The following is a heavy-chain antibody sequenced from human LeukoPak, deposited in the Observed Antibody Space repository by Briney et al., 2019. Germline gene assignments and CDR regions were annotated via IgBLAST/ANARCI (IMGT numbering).Heavy chain of an antibody. D-gene: IGHD1-26*01. J-gene: IGHJ5*02. CDR3: AAKGHSGSYHMGSWFDP. CDR2: INPSGGST. Sequence: ASVKVSCKASGYTFTSYYMHWVRQAPGQGLEWMGIINPSGGSTSYAQKFQGRVTMTRDTSTSTVYMELSSLRSEDTAVYYCAAKGHSGSYHMGSWFDPWGQGTLVTVSS. CDR1: GYTFTSYY. V-gene: IGHV1-46*01.